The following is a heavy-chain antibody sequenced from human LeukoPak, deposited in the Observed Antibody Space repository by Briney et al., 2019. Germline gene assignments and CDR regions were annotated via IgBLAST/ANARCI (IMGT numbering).Heavy chain of an antibody. CDR2: ISWNSGSI. J-gene: IGHJ4*02. CDR3: AKDDAPLVGATTIDY. D-gene: IGHD1-26*01. V-gene: IGHV3-9*01. CDR1: GFTFDDYA. Sequence: GGSLRLSCAASGFTFDDYAMPWVRQAPGKGLEWVSGISWNSGSIGYADSVKGRFTISRDNAKNSLYLQMNSLRAEDTALYYCAKDDAPLVGATTIDYWGQGTLVTVSS.